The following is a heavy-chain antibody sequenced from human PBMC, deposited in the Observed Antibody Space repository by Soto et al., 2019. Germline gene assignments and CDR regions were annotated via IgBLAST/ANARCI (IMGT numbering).Heavy chain of an antibody. CDR3: ARRLGDYEYYFDY. V-gene: IGHV4-39*01. D-gene: IGHD3-22*01. CDR2: IYYSGST. J-gene: IGHJ4*02. CDR1: AGSISTSSYY. Sequence: PSQTLSLPCTVSAGSISTSSYYWCWIRLHKEKGLEWIGSIYYSGSTYYNPSLKSRVTISVDTSKNQFSLKLSSVTAADTAVYYCARRLGDYEYYFDYWGQGTLVTVS.